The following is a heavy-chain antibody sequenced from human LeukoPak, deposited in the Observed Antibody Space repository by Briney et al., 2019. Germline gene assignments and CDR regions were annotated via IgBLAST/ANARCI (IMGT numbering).Heavy chain of an antibody. CDR3: AGDYDFWSGSFESNWFDP. Sequence: GGSLRLSCAASGFTFSSYWMHWVRQAPGKGLVWVSRINSDGSSTSYADSVKGRFTISRDNAKNTLYLQMNSLRAEDTAVYYCAGDYDFWSGSFESNWFDPWSQGTLVTVSS. J-gene: IGHJ5*02. CDR1: GFTFSSYW. V-gene: IGHV3-74*01. CDR2: INSDGSST. D-gene: IGHD3-3*01.